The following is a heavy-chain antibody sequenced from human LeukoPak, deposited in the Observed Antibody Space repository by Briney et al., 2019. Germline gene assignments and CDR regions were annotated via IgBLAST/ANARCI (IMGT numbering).Heavy chain of an antibody. CDR2: ISSSSSYI. Sequence: GGSLRLSCAASGFTFSSYSMNWVRQAPGKGLEWVSSISSSSSYIYYADSVKGRFTISRDTAKNSLYLQMNSLSAEATAVYYCASMPYDYVWGSYRYPNDAFDIWGKGTMVTVSS. J-gene: IGHJ3*02. V-gene: IGHV3-21*01. CDR1: GFTFSSYS. D-gene: IGHD3-16*02. CDR3: ASMPYDYVWGSYRYPNDAFDI.